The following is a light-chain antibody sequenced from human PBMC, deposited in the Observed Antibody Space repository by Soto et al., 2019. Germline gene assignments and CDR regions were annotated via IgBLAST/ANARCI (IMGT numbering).Light chain of an antibody. CDR2: SAS. V-gene: IGKV1D-12*01. CDR1: KDISSS. CDR3: QQADSFPWT. Sequence: RVTQSPSSVSASVGDRFTITCQTSKDISSSVAWYQQKPGKXPNXXIFSASALHRGVPPRFSGSGSGTTLTITVSSLQPEDGETYYGQQADSFPWTFGQGTKVDI. J-gene: IGKJ1*01.